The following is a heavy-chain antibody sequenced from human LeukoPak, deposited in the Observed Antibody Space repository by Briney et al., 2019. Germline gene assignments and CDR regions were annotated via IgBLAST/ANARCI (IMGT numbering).Heavy chain of an antibody. V-gene: IGHV3-23*01. CDR1: GFTFSSYA. D-gene: IGHD1-26*01. CDR2: IGGSGGRT. CDR3: AKAQYSGSYYGAFDI. J-gene: IGHJ3*02. Sequence: GGSLRLSCAASGFTFSSYAMSWVRQAPGKGLEWFSGIGGSGGRTYYAASVKGRFTISRDNSKNTLYLQMNSLRAEDTAVYYCAKAQYSGSYYGAFDIWGQGTMVTVSS.